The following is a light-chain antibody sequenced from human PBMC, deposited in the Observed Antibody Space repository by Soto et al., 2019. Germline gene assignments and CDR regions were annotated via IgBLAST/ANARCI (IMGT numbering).Light chain of an antibody. CDR3: QHYDNLPLT. J-gene: IGKJ4*01. CDR1: HNIYNY. Sequence: DIQMTQSPSSLSASVGDRVTIACQASHNIYNYLNWYHQKPGKAPKLLIFDASNLETGVPSMFSGSGSRTHFSLTINNLQPEDVGTYFCQHYDNLPLTCGGGTKVEIE. V-gene: IGKV1-33*01. CDR2: DAS.